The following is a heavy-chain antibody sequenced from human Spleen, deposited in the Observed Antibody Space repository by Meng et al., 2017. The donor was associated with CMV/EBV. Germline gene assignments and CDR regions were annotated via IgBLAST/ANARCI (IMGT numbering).Heavy chain of an antibody. CDR2: ISYDGSSK. CDR3: ARSYYDFWSGYPSDAFDI. J-gene: IGHJ3*02. V-gene: IGHV3-30*04. D-gene: IGHD3-3*01. CDR1: FSTYT. Sequence: FSTYTMHWVRQAPGKGLEWVAVISYDGSSKNHADSVKGRFTISRDNSKNTLFLQMNSLRADDTAVYYCARSYYDFWSGYPSDAFDIWGQGTMVTVSS.